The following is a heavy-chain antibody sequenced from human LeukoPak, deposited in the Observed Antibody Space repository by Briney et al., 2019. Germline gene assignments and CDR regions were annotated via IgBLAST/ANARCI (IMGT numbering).Heavy chain of an antibody. J-gene: IGHJ4*02. CDR3: AKRTMSAFDS. V-gene: IGHV3-23*01. Sequence: PGGSLRLSCKASGFTFRTYAMNWVRQAPGKGLEWLSGISGSGNGTYYADSVKGRFTISRDNSKNVVYLQMNSLTVEDAATYYCAKRTMSAFDSWGQGTLLIVSS. CDR2: ISGSGNGT. CDR1: GFTFRTYA.